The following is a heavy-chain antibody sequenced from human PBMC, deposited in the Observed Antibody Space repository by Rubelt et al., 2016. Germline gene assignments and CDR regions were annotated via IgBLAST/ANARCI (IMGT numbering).Heavy chain of an antibody. V-gene: IGHV4-34*01. D-gene: IGHD6-13*01. CDR3: ARGRRGSSSWLGRDYYGMDV. CDR2: INHSGST. J-gene: IGHJ6*02. CDR1: GGSFSGYY. Sequence: QVQLQQWGAGLLKPSETLSLTCAVYGGSFSGYYWSWIRQPPGKGLEWIGEINHSGSTNYNPSLKIRVTISVETSKTQVSRKLSSVTAADTAVYYCARGRRGSSSWLGRDYYGMDVWGQGTTVTVSS.